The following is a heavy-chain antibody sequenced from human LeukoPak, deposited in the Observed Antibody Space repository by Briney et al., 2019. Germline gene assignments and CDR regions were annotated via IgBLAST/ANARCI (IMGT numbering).Heavy chain of an antibody. J-gene: IGHJ4*02. CDR3: AKVRGTYSSGFFFDS. V-gene: IGHV3-9*01. CDR1: GFTFNDYA. D-gene: IGHD6-19*01. Sequence: GGSLRLSCAAAGFTFNDYAMHWVRQPPGKGLEWLSIISWNSGYIVYADSVKGRFTVSRDNTEDSVYLKMNSLRPEDTAFYFCAKVRGTYSSGFFFDSWGQGTLVTVSS. CDR2: ISWNSGYI.